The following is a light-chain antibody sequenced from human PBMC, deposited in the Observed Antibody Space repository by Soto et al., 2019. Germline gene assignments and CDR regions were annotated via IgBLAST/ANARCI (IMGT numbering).Light chain of an antibody. CDR3: AAWDDSLSGYV. V-gene: IGLV1-47*01. Sequence: QPVLTQPPSASGTPGPRVTISCSGSSSNIGSNYVYWYQQLPGKAPKLLIYRNNQRPSGAPDRFSCSKSGTSASLAISGLRSEDEADYYCAAWDDSLSGYVFGTGTKLTVL. J-gene: IGLJ1*01. CDR1: SSNIGSNY. CDR2: RNN.